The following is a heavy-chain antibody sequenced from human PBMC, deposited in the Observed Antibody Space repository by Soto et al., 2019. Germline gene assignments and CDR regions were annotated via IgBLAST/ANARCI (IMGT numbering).Heavy chain of an antibody. CDR1: GGTFSSYT. J-gene: IGHJ5*02. Sequence: KGQRASVKVSCKASGGTFSSYTISWVRQAPGQGLEWMGRIIPILGIANYAQKFQGRVTITADKSTSTAYMELRSLRSDDTAVYYCARGSYYDWFDPWGQGTLVTVSS. CDR3: ARGSYYDWFDP. V-gene: IGHV1-69*02. CDR2: IIPILGIA. D-gene: IGHD1-26*01.